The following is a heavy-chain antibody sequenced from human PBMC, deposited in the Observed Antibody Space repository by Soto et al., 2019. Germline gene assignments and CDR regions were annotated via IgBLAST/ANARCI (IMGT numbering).Heavy chain of an antibody. CDR3: ARDQAAAALRNWFDP. CDR1: GFTFSSYG. V-gene: IGHV3-33*01. CDR2: IWYDGSNK. J-gene: IGHJ5*02. D-gene: IGHD6-13*01. Sequence: GGSLRLSCAASGFTFSSYGMHWVRQAPGKGLEWVAAIWYDGSNKYYADSVKGRFTISRDNSKNTLYLQMNSLRAEDTAVYYCARDQAAAALRNWFDPWGQGTLVTVSS.